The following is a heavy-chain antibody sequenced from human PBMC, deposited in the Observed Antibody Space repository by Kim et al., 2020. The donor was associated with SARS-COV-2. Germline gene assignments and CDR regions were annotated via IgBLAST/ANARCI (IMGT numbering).Heavy chain of an antibody. D-gene: IGHD2-2*01. CDR3: ARHSGIGPAAPHWFDP. J-gene: IGHJ5*02. Sequence: SETLSLTCTVSGGSISSSSYYWGWIRQPPGKGLEWIGSIYYSGSTYYNPSLKSRVTISVDTSENQFSLKLSSVTAADTAVYYCARHSGIGPAAPHWFDPWGQGTLVTVSS. CDR2: IYYSGST. CDR1: GGSISSSSYY. V-gene: IGHV4-39*01.